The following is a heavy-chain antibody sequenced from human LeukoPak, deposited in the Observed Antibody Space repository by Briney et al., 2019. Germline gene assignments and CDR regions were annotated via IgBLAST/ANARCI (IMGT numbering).Heavy chain of an antibody. J-gene: IGHJ4*02. CDR1: GFTLSNSW. D-gene: IGHD3-10*01. V-gene: IGHV3-7*02. CDR3: ARVVRLDY. CDR2: IKQDGSEK. Sequence: GGSLRLSCAASGFTLSNSWMSWVRQAPGKGLEWVANIKQDGSEKYYVDSVKGRFSISRDNAKNSLYLQMNSLRAEDTAVYYCARVVRLDYWGQGTLVTVSS.